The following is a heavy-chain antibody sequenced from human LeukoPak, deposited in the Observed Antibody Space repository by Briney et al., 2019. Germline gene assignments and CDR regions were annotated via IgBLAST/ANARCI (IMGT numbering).Heavy chain of an antibody. V-gene: IGHV1-3*01. CDR1: GYTFTSYA. CDR2: INAGNGNT. J-gene: IGHJ5*02. D-gene: IGHD3-10*01. CDR3: ARDRITMVRGVHNWFDP. Sequence: ASVKVSCKASGYTFTSYAMHWVRQAPGQRLEWMGWINAGNGNTKYSQKFQGRVTITRDTSASTAYMELSSLRSEDTAVYYSARDRITMVRGVHNWFDPWGQGTLVTVSS.